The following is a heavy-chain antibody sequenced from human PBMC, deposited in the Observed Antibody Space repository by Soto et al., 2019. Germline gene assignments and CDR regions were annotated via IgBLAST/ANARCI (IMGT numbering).Heavy chain of an antibody. J-gene: IGHJ2*01. CDR1: EDTFRNYA. D-gene: IGHD3-22*01. CDR3: ASTKYDSSAYYYWYLGL. Sequence: QVELVQYGAEVKKPGSSVKVSCQASEDTFRNYAISGVRQAPGQGLEWMGGIIPIFGTANYAQKFQGRVTINADTSANPVSLELSSLRSENTAVYYCASTKYDSSAYYYWYLGLWGRGTLVTVSS. CDR2: IIPIFGTA. V-gene: IGHV1-69*06.